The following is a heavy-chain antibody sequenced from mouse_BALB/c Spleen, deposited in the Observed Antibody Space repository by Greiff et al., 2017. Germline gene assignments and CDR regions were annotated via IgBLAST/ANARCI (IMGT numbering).Heavy chain of an antibody. V-gene: IGHV5-17*02. CDR3: ARGAPHFDY. J-gene: IGHJ2*01. Sequence: EVKVVESGGGLVQPGGSRKLSCAASGFTFSSFGMHWVRQAPEKGLEWVAYISSGSSTIYYADTVKGRFTISRDNPKNTLFLQMTSLRSEDTAMYYCARGAPHFDYWGQGTTLTVSS. CDR1: GFTFSSFG. CDR2: ISSGSSTI.